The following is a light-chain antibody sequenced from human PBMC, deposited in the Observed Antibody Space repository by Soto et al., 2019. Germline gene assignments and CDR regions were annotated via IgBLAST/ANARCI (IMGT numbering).Light chain of an antibody. CDR1: QSVSSY. Sequence: EIVLTQSPATRSLSPGERDTLSCRASQSVSSYLAWYQQKPGQAPRLLTYYASNRATGIPARFSGSGSGTDFTLTISSLEPEDFAFYYCQQRSNWPFFGQGTRLEIK. V-gene: IGKV3-11*01. J-gene: IGKJ5*01. CDR2: YAS. CDR3: QQRSNWPF.